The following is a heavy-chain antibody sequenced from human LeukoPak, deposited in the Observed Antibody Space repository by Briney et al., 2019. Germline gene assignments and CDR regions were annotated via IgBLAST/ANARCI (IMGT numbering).Heavy chain of an antibody. D-gene: IGHD4-11*01. V-gene: IGHV1-58*01. CDR2: IVVGSGNT. CDR1: GFTFTSSA. J-gene: IGHJ6*02. CDR3: AAANPYSNYGILYYYYYGMDV. Sequence: SVKVSCKASGFTFTSSAVQWVRQARGQRLEWIGWIVVGSGNTNYAQKFQERVTITRDMSTSTAYMELSSLRSEDTAVYYCAAANPYSNYGILYYYYYGMDVWGHGTTVTVSS.